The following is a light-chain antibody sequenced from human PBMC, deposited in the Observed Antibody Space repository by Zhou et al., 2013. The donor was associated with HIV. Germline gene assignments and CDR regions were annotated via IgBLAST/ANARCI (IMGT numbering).Light chain of an antibody. CDR3: QKYNSAPRT. J-gene: IGKJ1*01. CDR1: QGISSS. V-gene: IGKV1-NL1*01. Sequence: DIQMTQSPSSLSASVGDRVTITCRASQGISSSLAWYQQRSGKAPKLLVFGASTLESGVPSRFSGSGSGTDYSLTISTLQPEDVATYYCQKYNSAPRTFGQGTKVEIK. CDR2: GAS.